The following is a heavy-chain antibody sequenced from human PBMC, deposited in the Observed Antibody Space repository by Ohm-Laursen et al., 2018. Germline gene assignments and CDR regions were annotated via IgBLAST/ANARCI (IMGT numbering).Heavy chain of an antibody. J-gene: IGHJ4*02. CDR3: AREYYDFWSGPLGY. CDR1: GGSISSYY. CDR2: IYTSGST. D-gene: IGHD3-3*01. Sequence: SETLSLTCTVSGGSISSYYWSWIRQPAGKGLEWIGRIYTSGSTNYNPSLKSRVTMSVDTSKNQFSLKLSSVTAADTAVYYCAREYYDFWSGPLGYWGQGTLVTVSS. V-gene: IGHV4-4*07.